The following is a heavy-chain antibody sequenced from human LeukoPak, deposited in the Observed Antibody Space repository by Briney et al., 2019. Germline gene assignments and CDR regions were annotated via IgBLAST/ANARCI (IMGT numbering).Heavy chain of an antibody. D-gene: IGHD5-12*01. CDR2: ITDNGGTR. CDR1: VFTFSRFT. V-gene: IGHV3-64*01. J-gene: IGHJ4*02. CDR3: AIQISGYVY. Sequence: GGSLRLSCAASVFTFSRFTMHWVRQAPGKGLEYVSGITDNGGTRNYANSVKGRFTISRDNSKNTLYLQMGSLRPDDMAVYYCAIQISGYVYWGRGTRVTFSS.